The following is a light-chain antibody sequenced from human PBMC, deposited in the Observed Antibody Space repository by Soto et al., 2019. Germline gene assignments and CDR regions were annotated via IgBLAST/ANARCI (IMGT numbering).Light chain of an antibody. CDR3: RQFNSFPNT. J-gene: IGKJ2*01. CDR1: QDISEY. CDR2: AAS. V-gene: IGKV1-9*01. Sequence: DIPLTQSPSLLSASVGDRVTITCRASQDISEYLAWYQQKPGKAPKVVIYAASTLPTGVPARFSGSGSETEFSLTINSLQPEDFATYYRRQFNSFPNTFGQGT.